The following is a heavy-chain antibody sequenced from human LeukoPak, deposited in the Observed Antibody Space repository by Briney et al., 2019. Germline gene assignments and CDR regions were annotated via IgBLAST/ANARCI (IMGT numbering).Heavy chain of an antibody. D-gene: IGHD2-15*01. CDR1: GFTFRDYW. CDR2: ISSSGSTI. V-gene: IGHV3-48*04. CDR3: ARGSPSGQYDY. Sequence: GGSLRLSCEASGFTFRDYWMTWVRQAPGKGLEWVSYISSSGSTIYYADSVKGRFTISRDNAKNSLYLQMNSLRAEDTAVYYCARGSPSGQYDYWGQGTLVTVSS. J-gene: IGHJ4*02.